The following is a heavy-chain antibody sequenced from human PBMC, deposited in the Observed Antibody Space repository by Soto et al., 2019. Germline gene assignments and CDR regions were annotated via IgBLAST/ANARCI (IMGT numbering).Heavy chain of an antibody. CDR1: GYTFXXYV. D-gene: IGHD2-2*01. J-gene: IGHJ2*01. CDR2: ISAYNGNT. V-gene: IGHV1-18*01. Sequence: KGSXKASGYTFXXYVSSWVRQAPGQGLEWIGWISAYNGNTNYAQKLQGRVTMTTDTSTSTAYMELRSLRSDDTALYYCARALPAARYFGLWGRGTLVTVSS. CDR3: ARALPAARYFGL.